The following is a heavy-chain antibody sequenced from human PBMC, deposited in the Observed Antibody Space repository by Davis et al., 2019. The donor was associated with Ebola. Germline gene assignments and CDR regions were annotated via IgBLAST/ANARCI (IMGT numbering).Heavy chain of an antibody. D-gene: IGHD2-8*02. Sequence: SETLSLTCTVSGGSISSHYWSWIRQSPGKGLEWIGYIHYSGSTNTNPSLKSRVTMSVDTSKNQFSLKLSSVTAADTAVYFCARDYWATEGAFDIWGRGTMVTVSS. J-gene: IGHJ3*02. V-gene: IGHV4-59*11. CDR2: IHYSGST. CDR3: ARDYWATEGAFDI. CDR1: GGSISSHY.